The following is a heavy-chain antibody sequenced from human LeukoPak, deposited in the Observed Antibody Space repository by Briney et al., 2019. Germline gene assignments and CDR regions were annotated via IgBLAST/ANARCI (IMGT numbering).Heavy chain of an antibody. CDR2: IYYSGST. Sequence: SETLSLTCTVSGGSISSYYWSWIRQPPGKGLEWIGYIYYSGSTNYNPSLKSRVTISVDTSKNQFSLKLSSVTAADTAVYYCARAITGSSGWSYYYGMDVWGQGTTVTVSS. V-gene: IGHV4-59*08. J-gene: IGHJ6*02. CDR1: GGSISSYY. D-gene: IGHD6-19*01. CDR3: ARAITGSSGWSYYYGMDV.